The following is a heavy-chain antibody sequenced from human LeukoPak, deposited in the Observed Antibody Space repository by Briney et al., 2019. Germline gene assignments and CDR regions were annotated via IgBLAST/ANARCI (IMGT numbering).Heavy chain of an antibody. CDR2: IYYSGST. CDR3: ARLSDYDILTGYYSPTLDY. CDR1: GGSISSYY. D-gene: IGHD3-9*01. Sequence: SETLSLTCTVSGGSISSYYWSWIQQPPGKGLEWIGYIYYSGSTNYNPSLKSRVTISVDTSKNQFSLKLSSVTAADTAVYYCARLSDYDILTGYYSPTLDYWGQGTLVTVSS. J-gene: IGHJ4*02. V-gene: IGHV4-59*01.